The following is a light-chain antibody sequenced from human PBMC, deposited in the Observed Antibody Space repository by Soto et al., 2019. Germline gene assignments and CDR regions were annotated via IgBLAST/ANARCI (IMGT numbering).Light chain of an antibody. CDR2: DAS. Sequence: EIVLTQSPDTLSLSPGERATLSCRASQSVSSYLAWYQQKPGQAPRLLIYDASNRATGIPARFSGSGSGTDFTLTISRLEPEDFAVYYCQQHTNWPLTFGGGTKVDI. CDR1: QSVSSY. J-gene: IGKJ4*01. V-gene: IGKV3-11*01. CDR3: QQHTNWPLT.